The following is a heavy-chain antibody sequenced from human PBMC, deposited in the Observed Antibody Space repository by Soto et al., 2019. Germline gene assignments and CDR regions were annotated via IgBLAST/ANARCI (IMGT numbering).Heavy chain of an antibody. J-gene: IGHJ4*02. CDR2: IYPGDSDT. Sequence: GESLKISCQGSGYSFASYWIAWVRQMPGKGLEWMGIIYPGDSDTRYSPSFQGQVTISADKSISTAYLQWSSLKASDTAMYYCARLSGYCTNGVCYWGQGTRVTVSS. CDR1: GYSFASYW. V-gene: IGHV5-51*01. CDR3: ARLSGYCTNGVCY. D-gene: IGHD2-8*01.